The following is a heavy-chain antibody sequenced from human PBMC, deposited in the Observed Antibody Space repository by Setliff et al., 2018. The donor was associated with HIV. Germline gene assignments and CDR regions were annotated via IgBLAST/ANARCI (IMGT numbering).Heavy chain of an antibody. D-gene: IGHD2-21*01. CDR2: VYTSGST. CDR1: GDSISSGSYY. CDR3: ARVGLAYSGDMDV. J-gene: IGHJ6*03. Sequence: SETLSLTCTVSGDSISSGSYYWSWIRQPAGKGLEWIGHVYTSGSTDYNPSLNSRPTISIDTSRNQFSLRLNSVTAADTAVYFCARVGLAYSGDMDVWGKGTTVTVSS. V-gene: IGHV4-61*09.